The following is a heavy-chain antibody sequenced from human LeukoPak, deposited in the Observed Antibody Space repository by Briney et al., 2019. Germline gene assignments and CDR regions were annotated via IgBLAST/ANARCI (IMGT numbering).Heavy chain of an antibody. D-gene: IGHD1-26*01. V-gene: IGHV3-74*01. Sequence: GGSLRLSCAASEFYWMRWVRQAPGKGLVWVSRINPDGSVTSYADSVKGRFTISRDNAMNTLYLQMNSLRAEDTAVYYCARVPRGSYSFDYWGQGTLVTVSS. CDR3: ARVPRGSYSFDY. J-gene: IGHJ4*02. CDR2: INPDGSVT. CDR1: EFYW.